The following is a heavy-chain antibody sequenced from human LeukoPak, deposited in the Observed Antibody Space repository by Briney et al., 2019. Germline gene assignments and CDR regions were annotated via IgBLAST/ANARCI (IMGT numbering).Heavy chain of an antibody. Sequence: TYYNPSLKSRVIISVDTSKNQFSLKLSSVTAADTAVYYCAREQSGYSYGSIFDYWGQGTLVTVSS. CDR2: T. J-gene: IGHJ4*02. CDR3: AREQSGYSYGSIFDY. V-gene: IGHV4-39*02. D-gene: IGHD5-18*01.